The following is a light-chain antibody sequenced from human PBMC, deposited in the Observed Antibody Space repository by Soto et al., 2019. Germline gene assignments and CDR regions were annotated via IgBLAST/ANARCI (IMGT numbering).Light chain of an antibody. J-gene: IGKJ1*01. CDR3: QQYSNAPQWT. CDR2: AAS. CDR1: QGISNS. Sequence: DIQMTQSPSSLSASLGDRVTIACRASQGISNSLAWYQQQPGKVPKLLISAASTLQSGVPSRFSGSGSGTDFTLTISSLQPEDVATYYYQQYSNAPQWTFGQGTKVEIK. V-gene: IGKV1-27*01.